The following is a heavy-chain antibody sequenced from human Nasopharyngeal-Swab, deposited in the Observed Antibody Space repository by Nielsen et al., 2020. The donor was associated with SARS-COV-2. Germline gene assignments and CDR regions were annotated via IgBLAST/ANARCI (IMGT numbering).Heavy chain of an antibody. V-gene: IGHV4-31*03. Sequence: SETLSLTCTVSGGSISSGGYYWSWIRQHPGKGLEWIGYIYYSGSTYYNPSLKSRVTISVDTSKNQFSLKLSSGTAADTAVYYCARVRVFTFDYWGQGTLVTVSS. J-gene: IGHJ4*02. D-gene: IGHD3-10*01. CDR2: IYYSGST. CDR3: ARVRVFTFDY. CDR1: GGSISSGGYY.